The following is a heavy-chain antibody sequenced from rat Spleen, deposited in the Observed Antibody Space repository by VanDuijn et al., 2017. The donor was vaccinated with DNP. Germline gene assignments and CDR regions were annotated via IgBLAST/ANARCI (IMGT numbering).Heavy chain of an antibody. V-gene: IGHV5-20*01. D-gene: IGHD1-5*01. J-gene: IGHJ3*01. CDR1: GFTFSNYG. CDR2: ISYDGGST. CDR3: TTGVIVGIGTTGDY. Sequence: EVQLVESGGGLVQPGRSMKLSCAASGFTFSNYGMAWVRQAPKKGLEWVAYISYDGGSTYYRDSVKGRFTISRDNAKSTLYLQMDSLRSEDTATYYCTTGVIVGIGTTGDYWGQGTLVTVSS.